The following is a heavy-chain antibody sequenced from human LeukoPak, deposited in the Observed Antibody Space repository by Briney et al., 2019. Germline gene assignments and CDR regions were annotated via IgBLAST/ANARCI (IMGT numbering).Heavy chain of an antibody. D-gene: IGHD3-22*01. V-gene: IGHV1-24*01. J-gene: IGHJ4*02. CDR3: ATWYYYDSSDYYLADY. CDR1: DYTFTNYG. Sequence: ASVKVSCKAFDYTFTNYGIIWVRQAPGQGLEWMGGFDPEDGETIYAQELQGRVTMTRDTSTDTAYMELSSLRSEDTAVYYCATWYYYDSSDYYLADYWGQGTLVTVSS. CDR2: FDPEDGET.